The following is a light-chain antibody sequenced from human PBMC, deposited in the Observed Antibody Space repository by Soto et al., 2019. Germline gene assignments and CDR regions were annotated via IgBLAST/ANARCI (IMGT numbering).Light chain of an antibody. J-gene: IGKJ4*01. Sequence: IQVTQSPSSVSASIGDRVTITCRASQGISGWLAWYQQKPGKAPKLLIYAASSLQSEVPSRFSGSGSGTEFTLTITSLQPADFATEYCQQVDSFPLSFGGGTKVEIK. V-gene: IGKV1-12*01. CDR3: QQVDSFPLS. CDR1: QGISGW. CDR2: AAS.